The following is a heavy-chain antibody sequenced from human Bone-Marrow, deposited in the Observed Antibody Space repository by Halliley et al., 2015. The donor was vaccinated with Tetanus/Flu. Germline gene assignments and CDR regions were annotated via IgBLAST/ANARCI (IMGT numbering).Heavy chain of an antibody. J-gene: IGHJ4*02. D-gene: IGHD4-17*01. CDR2: SSGMI. V-gene: IGHV3-48*02. Sequence: SSGMIDYPASVGGRFTASRDNAKNSLYLQMNSLKDEDTAVYYCARVSGDYGDYGLGDYWGQGTQVTVSS. CDR3: ARVSGDYGDYGLGDY.